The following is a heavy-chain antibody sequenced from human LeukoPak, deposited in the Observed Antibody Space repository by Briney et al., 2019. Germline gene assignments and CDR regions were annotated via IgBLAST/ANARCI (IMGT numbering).Heavy chain of an antibody. J-gene: IGHJ4*02. Sequence: ASVKVSCKASGSIFTPYFIHWVRQAPGQGLEWMGWINPQTGGTSYEQTYSGRVTMTSDTSIDTVYMELNSLGSNDTAVYYCARDAAGFFDEWGQGTLVTVSS. D-gene: IGHD6-19*01. CDR1: GSIFTPYF. V-gene: IGHV1-2*02. CDR3: ARDAAGFFDE. CDR2: INPQTGGT.